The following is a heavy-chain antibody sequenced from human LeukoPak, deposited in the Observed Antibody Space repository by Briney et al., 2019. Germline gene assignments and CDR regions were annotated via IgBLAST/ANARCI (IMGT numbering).Heavy chain of an antibody. CDR3: AREYRYYYDSSGYFDY. J-gene: IGHJ4*02. Sequence: SETLSLTCAVYGGSFSGYYWSWIRQPPGKGLEWIGEINHSGSTNYNPSLKSRVTISVDTSKNQFSLKLSSVTAADTAVYYCAREYRYYYDSSGYFDYWGQGTLVTVSS. D-gene: IGHD3-22*01. CDR2: INHSGST. CDR1: GGSFSGYY. V-gene: IGHV4-34*01.